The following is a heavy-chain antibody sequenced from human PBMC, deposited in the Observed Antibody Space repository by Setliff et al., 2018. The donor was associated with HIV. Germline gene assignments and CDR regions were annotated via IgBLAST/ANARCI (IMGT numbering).Heavy chain of an antibody. CDR2: INQSGST. J-gene: IGHJ4*01. D-gene: IGHD3-9*01. V-gene: IGHV4-34*01. CDR3: ARESDYYHFDY. CDR1: GGSLRGYY. Sequence: SETLSLTCAVDGGSLRGYYWSWIRQSPGKGLEWIGEINQSGSTEYNPSLRTRVTISDDAPRKQVSLKLTSVTAADTAIYYCARESDYYHFDYWGHGTLVTV.